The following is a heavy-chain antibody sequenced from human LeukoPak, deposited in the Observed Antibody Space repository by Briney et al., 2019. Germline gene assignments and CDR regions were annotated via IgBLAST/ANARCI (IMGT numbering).Heavy chain of an antibody. CDR1: GFTFDDYA. D-gene: IGHD2-2*01. Sequence: GRSLRLSCAASGFTFDDYAMHWVRQAPGKGLEWVSGISWNSGSIGYADSVKGRFTISRDNAKNSLYLQMSSLRAEDTALYYCAKDLGSSPQNYFDYWGQGTLVTVSS. J-gene: IGHJ4*02. V-gene: IGHV3-9*01. CDR2: ISWNSGSI. CDR3: AKDLGSSPQNYFDY.